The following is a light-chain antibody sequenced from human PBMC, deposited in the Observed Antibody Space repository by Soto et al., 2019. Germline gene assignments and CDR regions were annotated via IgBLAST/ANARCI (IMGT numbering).Light chain of an antibody. CDR3: QQYGSSAYT. CDR2: GAS. CDR1: QSVSSSY. J-gene: IGKJ2*01. Sequence: EIVLTQSPGTLSLSPGERATLSCRASQSVSSSYLAWYQQKPGQAPRLLIYGASSRATGIPDRFSGSGSGTDFTLTISRLEPEEFAVYYCQQYGSSAYTFGQGTTLEIK. V-gene: IGKV3-20*01.